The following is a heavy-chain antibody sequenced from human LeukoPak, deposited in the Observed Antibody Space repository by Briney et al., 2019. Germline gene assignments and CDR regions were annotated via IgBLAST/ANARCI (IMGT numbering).Heavy chain of an antibody. Sequence: GGSLRLSCTASGFTFRNYGMNWVRQAPGKGLEWVAGIWYDGSNKDYVDSVKGRFTISRDNSENTMYLQMNRLRVEDTAVYFCARDRAVTQDWVEFDPWGQGTLVTVSS. CDR1: GFTFRNYG. V-gene: IGHV3-33*01. D-gene: IGHD4-17*01. CDR3: ARDRAVTQDWVEFDP. CDR2: IWYDGSNK. J-gene: IGHJ5*02.